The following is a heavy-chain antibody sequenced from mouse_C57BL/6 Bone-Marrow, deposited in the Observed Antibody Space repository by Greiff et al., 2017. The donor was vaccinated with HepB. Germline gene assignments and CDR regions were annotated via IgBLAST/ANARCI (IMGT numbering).Heavy chain of an antibody. D-gene: IGHD1-1*01. V-gene: IGHV4-1*01. CDR1: GIDFSRYW. J-gene: IGHJ4*01. CDR2: INPDSSTI. Sequence: DVQLLESGGGLVQPGGSLKLSCAASGIDFSRYWMSWVRRAPGKGLEWIGEINPDSSTINYAPSLKDKFIISRDNAKNTLYLQMSKVRSEDTALYYCARPHGSSYGYAMDYWGQGTSVTVSS. CDR3: ARPHGSSYGYAMDY.